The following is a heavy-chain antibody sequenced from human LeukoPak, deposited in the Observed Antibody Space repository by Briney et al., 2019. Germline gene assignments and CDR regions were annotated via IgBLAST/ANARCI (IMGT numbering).Heavy chain of an antibody. D-gene: IGHD3-22*01. CDR2: IYYSGST. V-gene: IGHV4-59*01. CDR3: ASVDRLESNYYDSSGWDN. Sequence: SETLSLTCTVSGGSISSYYWSWIRQPPGKGLEWIGYIYYSGSTNYNPSLKSRVTISVDTSKNQFSLKLSSVTAADTAVYYCASVDRLESNYYDSSGWDNWGQGTLVTVSS. CDR1: GGSISSYY. J-gene: IGHJ4*02.